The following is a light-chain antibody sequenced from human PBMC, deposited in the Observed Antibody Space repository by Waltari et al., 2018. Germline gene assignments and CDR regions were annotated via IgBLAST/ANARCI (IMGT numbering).Light chain of an antibody. CDR3: QQFDYSDRKFT. CDR1: QSMSSSF. V-gene: IGKV3-20*01. J-gene: IGKJ3*01. Sequence: EIVLTQSPGTLSLSPGESATLSCRASQSMSSSFLAWYQQKPGQAPKLLIYGAFTRATGIPDRFSGSGSGTDFTLTISRLEPEDFAVYYCQQFDYSDRKFTFGPGTKVESK. CDR2: GAF.